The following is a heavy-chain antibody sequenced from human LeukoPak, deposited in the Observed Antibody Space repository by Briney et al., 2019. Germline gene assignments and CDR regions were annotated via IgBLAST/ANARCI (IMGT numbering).Heavy chain of an antibody. CDR2: VTYTGNT. D-gene: IGHD3-9*01. CDR3: ARTPTGFPNWFYS. CDR1: GASVTTYPYY. Sequence: SETLSLTCSVSGASVTTYPYYWTWIRQPPGKGLEWTGSVTYTGNTFYNPSLQSRVAIPIDASKNQFSLHLSSVTAADTAIYFCARTPTGFPNWFYSWGRGTPVTVSS. V-gene: IGHV4-39*07. J-gene: IGHJ5*01.